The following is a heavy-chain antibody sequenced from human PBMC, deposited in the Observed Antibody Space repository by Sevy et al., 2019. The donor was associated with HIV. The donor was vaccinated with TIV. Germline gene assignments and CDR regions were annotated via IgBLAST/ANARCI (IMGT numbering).Heavy chain of an antibody. V-gene: IGHV3-15*01. D-gene: IGHD2-8*02. CDR2: IKAKAEGGTI. CDR1: GFTFSYAW. Sequence: GGSLRLSCAASGFTFSYAWMSWVRQAPGKGLEWIGRIKAKAEGGTIEYAAPVKGRFTISRDDSKNTLYLQMNSLKTEDTAVYYCNTDPIILLLVTNGLDVWGQGTTVTVSS. CDR3: NTDPIILLLVTNGLDV. J-gene: IGHJ6*02.